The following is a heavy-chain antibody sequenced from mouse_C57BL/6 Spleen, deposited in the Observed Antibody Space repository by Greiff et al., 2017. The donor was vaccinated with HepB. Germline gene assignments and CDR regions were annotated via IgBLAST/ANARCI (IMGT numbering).Heavy chain of an antibody. J-gene: IGHJ1*03. CDR2: IRNKANGYTT. V-gene: IGHV7-3*01. D-gene: IGHD1-2*01. CDR1: GFTFTDYY. Sequence: DVQLQESGGGLVQPGGSLSLSCAASGFTFTDYYMSWVRQPPGKALEWLGFIRNKANGYTTEYSASVKGRFTISRDNSQSILYLQMNALRAEDSATYYCARSPGRLRLWYFDVWGTGTTVTVSS. CDR3: ARSPGRLRLWYFDV.